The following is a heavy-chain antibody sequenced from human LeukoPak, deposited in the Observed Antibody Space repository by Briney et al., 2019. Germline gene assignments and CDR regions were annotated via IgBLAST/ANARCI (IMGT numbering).Heavy chain of an antibody. CDR3: AKDLDTMVRGVAYYFDY. V-gene: IGHV3-23*01. Sequence: GGSLRLSCAASGFTFANYAMTWVRQAPGKGLEWVSTINPSGESINFADTVRGRFTISRDNSKNTLYLQMNSLRDEDTAVYYCAKDLDTMVRGVAYYFDYWGQGTLVTVSS. D-gene: IGHD3-10*01. CDR1: GFTFANYA. J-gene: IGHJ4*02. CDR2: INPSGESI.